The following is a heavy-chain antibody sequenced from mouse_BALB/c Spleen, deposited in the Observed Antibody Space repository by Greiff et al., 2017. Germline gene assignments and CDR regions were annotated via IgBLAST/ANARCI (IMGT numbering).Heavy chain of an antibody. CDR2: IYPGDGST. CDR3: ARLRRTYYFDY. J-gene: IGHJ2*01. V-gene: IGHV1S56*01. D-gene: IGHD2-12*01. CDR1: GYTFTSYY. Sequence: VQLQQSGPELVKPGASVKMSCKASGYTFTSYYIHWVKQRPGQGLEWIGWIYPGDGSTKYNEKFKGKTTLTADKSSSTAYMLLSSLTSEDSAIYFCARLRRTYYFDYWGQGTTLTVSS.